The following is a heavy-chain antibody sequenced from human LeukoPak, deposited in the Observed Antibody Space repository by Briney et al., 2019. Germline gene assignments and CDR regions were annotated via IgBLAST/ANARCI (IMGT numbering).Heavy chain of an antibody. CDR1: GYTFTGYY. D-gene: IGHD6-13*01. CDR3: ARVPRWYPFDY. Sequence: GASVKVSCKASGYTFTGYYMHWVRQAPGQGLEWMGWISAYNGNTNYAQKLQGRVTMTTDTSTSTAYMELRSLRSDDTAVYYCARVPRWYPFDYWGQGTLVTVSS. V-gene: IGHV1-18*04. J-gene: IGHJ4*02. CDR2: ISAYNGNT.